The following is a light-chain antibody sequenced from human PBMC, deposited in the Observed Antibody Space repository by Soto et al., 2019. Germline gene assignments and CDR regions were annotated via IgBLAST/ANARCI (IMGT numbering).Light chain of an antibody. Sequence: SALTQPPSASGSPGQSVTISCTGTSSDVGGYNYVSWYQQHPGKAPKLMIYEVSKRPSGVPDRFSGSKSGNTASLTVSGLQAEDEADYYRSSYAGSNNLVVFGGGTKLTVL. CDR1: SSDVGGYNY. V-gene: IGLV2-8*01. J-gene: IGLJ2*01. CDR3: SSYAGSNNLVV. CDR2: EVS.